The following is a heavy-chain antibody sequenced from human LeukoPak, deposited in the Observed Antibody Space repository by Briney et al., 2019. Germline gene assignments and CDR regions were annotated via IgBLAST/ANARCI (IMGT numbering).Heavy chain of an antibody. CDR3: ARDRQQLVNC. CDR2: ISSSGSYI. V-gene: IGHV3-21*01. D-gene: IGHD6-6*01. Sequence: GGSLRLSCAASGFTFSEYTMNWVRQAPGKGLEWVSSISSSGSYIYYADSVKGRFTISRANPKNSLYLQMNSLRAEDTAVYYCARDRQQLVNCWGQGTLVTVSS. CDR1: GFTFSEYT. J-gene: IGHJ4*02.